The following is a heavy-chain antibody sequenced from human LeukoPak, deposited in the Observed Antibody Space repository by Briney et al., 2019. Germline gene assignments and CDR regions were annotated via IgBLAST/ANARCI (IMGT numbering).Heavy chain of an antibody. CDR2: INPNSGGT. J-gene: IGHJ4*02. CDR3: ARIFDSSGCFDY. CDR1: GYTFTGYY. V-gene: IGHV1-2*02. D-gene: IGHD3-22*01. Sequence: ASVKVSCKASGYTFTGYYMHWVRQAPGQGLEWMGWINPNSGGTNYAQKFQGRVTMTRDTSISTAYMELSRLRSDDTAVYYCARIFDSSGCFDYWGQGTLVTVSS.